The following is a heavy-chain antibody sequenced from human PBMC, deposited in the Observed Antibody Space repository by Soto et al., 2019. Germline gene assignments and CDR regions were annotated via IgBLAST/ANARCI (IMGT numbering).Heavy chain of an antibody. V-gene: IGHV4-30-4*01. CDR2: IYYSGTT. CDR3: ARALIQIWTHYSYGMDV. CDR1: VVSISSGDYY. Sequence: SETLSLTCTFSVVSISSGDYYCSWIRQPPWKGLEWIGYIYYSGTTYYNPSLKSRVTISVDTSKNQFSLKVSSVTAADTAVYYCARALIQIWTHYSYGMDVWGQGTTVTVSS. D-gene: IGHD5-18*01. J-gene: IGHJ6*02.